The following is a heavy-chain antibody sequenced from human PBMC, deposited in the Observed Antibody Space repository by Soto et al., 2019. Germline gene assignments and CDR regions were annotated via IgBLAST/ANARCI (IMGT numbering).Heavy chain of an antibody. CDR3: ARTVGATIGAYYYYYMDV. CDR2: IYRGGST. J-gene: IGHJ6*03. Sequence: GGSLRLSCAASGFTVSSNYMSWVRQAPGKGLEWVSVIYRGGSTYYADSVKGRFTISRHNSNNTLYLQMNSLRAEDTALYYCARTVGATIGAYYYYYMDVWGKETTVTVSS. V-gene: IGHV3-53*04. CDR1: GFTVSSNY. D-gene: IGHD1-26*01.